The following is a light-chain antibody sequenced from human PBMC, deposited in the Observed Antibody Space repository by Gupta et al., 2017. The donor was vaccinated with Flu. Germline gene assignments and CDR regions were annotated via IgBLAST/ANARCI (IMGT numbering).Light chain of an antibody. J-gene: IGKJ4*01. Sequence: DIVMTQSPDSLAVSLGERATINCRSSQTVLYSSNNKNYLAWYQQKPGQPPKLLFYWASTRESGVPDRFSGSGSGTDFTLTINDLQAEDVAVYYCQQYSSTPLTFGGGTKVEIK. CDR1: QTVLYSSNNKNY. CDR2: WAS. V-gene: IGKV4-1*01. CDR3: QQYSSTPLT.